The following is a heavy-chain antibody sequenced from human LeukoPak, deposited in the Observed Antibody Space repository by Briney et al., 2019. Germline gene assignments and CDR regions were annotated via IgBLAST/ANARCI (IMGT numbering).Heavy chain of an antibody. CDR2: IHYSGST. V-gene: IGHV4-31*03. CDR3: ARGHCSSTSCYRGRSGWFDP. J-gene: IGHJ5*02. CDR1: GGSISSGGYY. D-gene: IGHD2-2*01. Sequence: SETLSLTCTVSGGSISSGGYYWSWIRQHPGKGLEWIGYIHYSGSTYYNPSLKSRVTISVDTSKNQFSLKLSSVTAADTAVYYCARGHCSSTSCYRGRSGWFDPWGQGTLVTVSS.